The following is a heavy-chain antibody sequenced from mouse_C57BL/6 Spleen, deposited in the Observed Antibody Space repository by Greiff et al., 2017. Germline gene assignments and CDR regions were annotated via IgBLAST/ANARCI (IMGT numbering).Heavy chain of an antibody. J-gene: IGHJ2*01. CDR1: GYTFTDYE. CDR3: TRSELGRLDY. Sequence: VQLQQSGAELVRPGASVTLSCKASGYTFTDYEMHWVKQTPVHGLEWIGAIDPETGGTAYNQKFKGKAILTADKSSSTAYMELRSLTSEDSAVYYCTRSELGRLDYWGQGTTLTVSS. CDR2: IDPETGGT. D-gene: IGHD4-1*01. V-gene: IGHV1-15*01.